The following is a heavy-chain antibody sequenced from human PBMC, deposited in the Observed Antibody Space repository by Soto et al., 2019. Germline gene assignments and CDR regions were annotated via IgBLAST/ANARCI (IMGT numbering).Heavy chain of an antibody. CDR1: GFTFYNHW. Sequence: EVQLVESGGGLVQPGGSLRLSCATSGFTFYNHWMHWVRQAPGKGLVWVSRVNSDGSTTNYADSVMGRFTISRDNAKNTVYLQMNSLRAEDTAVYYCARGLRGLHGLDVWGQGTPITVSS. CDR2: VNSDGSTT. CDR3: ARGLRGLHGLDV. J-gene: IGHJ6*02. D-gene: IGHD2-21*01. V-gene: IGHV3-74*01.